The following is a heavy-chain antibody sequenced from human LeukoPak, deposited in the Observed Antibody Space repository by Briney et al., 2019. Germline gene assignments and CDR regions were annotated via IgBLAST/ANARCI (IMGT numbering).Heavy chain of an antibody. CDR3: PKAPQLYYDFWSVYYYTYFAY. V-gene: IGHV3-23*01. CDR2: ISGSGGST. CDR1: GFTFSSYA. J-gene: IGHJ4*02. D-gene: IGHD3-3*01. Sequence: GGSLRLSCAASGFTFSSYAMSWVRQAPGKGLEWVSAISGSGGSTYYADSVKGRFTISRDNSKNTLYLQMNSLRAEDTAVYYCPKAPQLYYDFWSVYYYTYFAYWGQGTLVTVS.